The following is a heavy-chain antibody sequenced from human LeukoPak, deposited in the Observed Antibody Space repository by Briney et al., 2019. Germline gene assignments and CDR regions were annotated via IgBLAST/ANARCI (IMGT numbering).Heavy chain of an antibody. CDR3: ARGPSIAAAGTRGYYFDY. V-gene: IGHV4-34*01. D-gene: IGHD6-13*01. Sequence: PSETLSLTCAVYGGSFSGYYWSWIRHPPGKGLEWIGEINHSGRTNYNPSLKGRVPISVDTSKNQSSLKLSSVTAADTAVYYCARGPSIAAAGTRGYYFDYWGQGTLVTVSS. J-gene: IGHJ4*02. CDR1: GGSFSGYY. CDR2: INHSGRT.